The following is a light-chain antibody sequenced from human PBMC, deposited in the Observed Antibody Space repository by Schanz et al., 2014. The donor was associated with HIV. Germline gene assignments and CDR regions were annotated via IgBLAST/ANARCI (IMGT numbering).Light chain of an antibody. J-gene: IGLJ3*02. CDR3: QSYDSSLSGSKV. V-gene: IGLV1-40*01. CDR1: TSNIGTGYD. CDR2: GNN. Sequence: QSVLAQPLSVSGAPGQRVTISCTGSTSNIGTGYDVHWYHHLPGSAPKLLISGNNNRPSGVPDRFSGSKSGTSASLAITGLQAEDEADYYCQSYDSSLSGSKVFGGGTKLTVL.